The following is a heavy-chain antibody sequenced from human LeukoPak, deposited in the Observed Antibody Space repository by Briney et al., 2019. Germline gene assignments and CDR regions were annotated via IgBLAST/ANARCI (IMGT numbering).Heavy chain of an antibody. Sequence: PSETLSLTCAVYGGSFSGYYWSWIRQPPGKGLEWIGEINHSGSTNYNPSPKSRVTILLGTSKNQSFHMQRYVLAADTAAFYCVGEGYGSETYYTDDWGQGALVTVSS. CDR3: VGEGYGSETYYTDD. CDR1: GGSFSGYY. V-gene: IGHV4-34*01. D-gene: IGHD3-10*01. J-gene: IGHJ4*02. CDR2: INHSGST.